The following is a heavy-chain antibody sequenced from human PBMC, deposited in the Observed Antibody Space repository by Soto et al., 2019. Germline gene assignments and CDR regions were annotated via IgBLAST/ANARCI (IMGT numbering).Heavy chain of an antibody. Sequence: PSETLSLTCADYGGSFSGYYWSWIRQSPGKGLEWIGEIHHSGNTNYNPSLKSRVTIPVHTSKNQFSLKLTSVTAADTAVYYCARAREMATIFEYWGQGTLVTVSS. CDR2: IHHSGNT. CDR3: ARAREMATIFEY. D-gene: IGHD5-12*01. CDR1: GGSFSGYY. V-gene: IGHV4-34*01. J-gene: IGHJ4*02.